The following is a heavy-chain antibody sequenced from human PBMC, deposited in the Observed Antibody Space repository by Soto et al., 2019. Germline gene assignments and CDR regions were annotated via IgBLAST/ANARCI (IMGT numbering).Heavy chain of an antibody. CDR3: AREPPRATAGLNYFDP. CDR1: GYTFTNFG. D-gene: IGHD6-13*01. J-gene: IGHJ5*02. CDR2: ISAFNGHT. V-gene: IGHV1-18*01. Sequence: QVQLVQSGTEVKKPGASVKVSCKTSGYTFTNFGISWVRQAPGKGLEWMGWISAFNGHTHHAQKFQGRVTLTTDTSTTTAFLELRSLRSDDTAVYYCAREPPRATAGLNYFDPWGQGTLVSVSS.